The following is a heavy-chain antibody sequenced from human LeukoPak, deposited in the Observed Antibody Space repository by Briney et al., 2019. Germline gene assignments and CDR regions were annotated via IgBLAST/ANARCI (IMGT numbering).Heavy chain of an antibody. Sequence: GGSLRLSCAASGFTFSSYWMNWARQAPGKGLEWVSYISSPGSTIYYADSVKGRFTISRDNAKNSLYLQMNSLRAEDTAVYYCARDGPWLEACNWGQGTLVTVSS. CDR3: ARDGPWLEACN. J-gene: IGHJ4*02. CDR1: GFTFSSYW. V-gene: IGHV3-48*01. CDR2: ISSPGSTI. D-gene: IGHD6-19*01.